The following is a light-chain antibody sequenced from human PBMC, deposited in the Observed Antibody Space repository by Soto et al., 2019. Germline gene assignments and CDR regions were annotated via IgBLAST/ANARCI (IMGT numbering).Light chain of an antibody. CDR1: SSDVGGYNY. CDR3: RSYTSCSAGV. J-gene: IGLJ3*02. V-gene: IGLV2-14*01. Sequence: QSALTQPASVSGSPGQSITISCTGTSSDVGGYNYVAWYQQHPGKAPKLMIYEVSNRHSGVSNRFSGSKSGNTASLTISGLQNEDEADYCCRSYTSCSAGVFGGGTKLPVL. CDR2: EVS.